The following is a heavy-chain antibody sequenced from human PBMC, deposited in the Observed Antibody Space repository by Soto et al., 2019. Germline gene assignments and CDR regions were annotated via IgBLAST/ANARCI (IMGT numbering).Heavy chain of an antibody. CDR3: ARDGLDYYGSGRHMGFDY. D-gene: IGHD3-10*01. CDR2: INPNSGGT. CDR1: GYTFTGFY. V-gene: IGHV1-2*04. Sequence: ASVKVSCKASGYTFTGFYMHWVRQAPGQGLEWMGWINPNSGGTNYAQKFQGWVTMTRDTSISTAYMELSRLRSDDTAVYYCARDGLDYYGSGRHMGFDYWGQGTLVTVSS. J-gene: IGHJ4*02.